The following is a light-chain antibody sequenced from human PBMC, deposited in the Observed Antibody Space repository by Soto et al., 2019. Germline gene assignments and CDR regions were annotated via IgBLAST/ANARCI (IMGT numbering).Light chain of an antibody. CDR3: SSWDDGLSGWV. CDR1: SSNIGSNS. V-gene: IGLV1-47*02. Sequence: QSVLTQPPSASGTPGQRVTISCSGSSSNIGSNSVYWYQQLPGTAPQLLIFSDNQRASGVPDRFSGSKSGTSASLAISGLRSEDEADYYCSSWDDGLSGWVFGGGTKVTVL. CDR2: SDN. J-gene: IGLJ3*02.